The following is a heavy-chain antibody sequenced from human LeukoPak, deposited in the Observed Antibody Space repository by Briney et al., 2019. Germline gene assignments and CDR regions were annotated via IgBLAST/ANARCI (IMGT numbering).Heavy chain of an antibody. CDR1: GYTFTSCY. CDR2: INPSGGST. J-gene: IGHJ5*02. D-gene: IGHD3-22*01. Sequence: GASVKVSCKASGYTFTSCYMHWVRQAPGQGLEWMGIINPSGGSTSYAQKFQGRVTMTRDTSTSTVYMELSSLRSEDTAVYYCARGKGWDYDSSGPNNWFDPWGQGTLVTVSS. CDR3: ARGKGWDYDSSGPNNWFDP. V-gene: IGHV1-46*01.